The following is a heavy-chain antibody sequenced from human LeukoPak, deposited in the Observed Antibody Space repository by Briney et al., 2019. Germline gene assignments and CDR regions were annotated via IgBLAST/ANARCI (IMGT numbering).Heavy chain of an antibody. J-gene: IGHJ4*02. CDR2: IIPIFGTA. CDR3: ARAQIRGVIPQPYFDY. D-gene: IGHD3-10*01. CDR1: GGTFSSYA. Sequence: GASVKVSCKASGGTFSSYAISWVRQAPGQGLEWRGGIIPIFGTANYAQKFQGRVTITTDESTSTAYMELSSLRSEDTAVYYCARAQIRGVIPQPYFDYWGQGTLVTVSS. V-gene: IGHV1-69*05.